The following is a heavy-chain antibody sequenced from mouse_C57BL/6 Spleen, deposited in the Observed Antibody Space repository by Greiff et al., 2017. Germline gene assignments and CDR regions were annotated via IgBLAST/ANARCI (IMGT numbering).Heavy chain of an antibody. CDR2: IYPGNSDT. V-gene: IGHV1-5*01. CDR1: GYTFTSYW. Sequence: VHVKQSGTVLARPGASVKMSCKTSGYTFTSYWMHWVKQRPGQGLEWIGAIYPGNSDTSYNQKFKGKAKLTAVTSASTAYMELSSLTNEDSAVYYCTRNYGSSWYFDVWGTGTTVTVSS. CDR3: TRNYGSSWYFDV. J-gene: IGHJ1*03. D-gene: IGHD1-1*01.